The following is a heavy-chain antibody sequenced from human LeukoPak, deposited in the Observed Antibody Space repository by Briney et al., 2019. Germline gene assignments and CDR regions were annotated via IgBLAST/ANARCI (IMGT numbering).Heavy chain of an antibody. J-gene: IGHJ3*02. Sequence: GGSLRLSCAASGFTFDDYAMHWVRQAPGKGLEWVSLISWDGGSTYYADSVKGRFSVSRDNSKKSLYMQMNSLRTEDTALYHCAKDGGMTTNAFDIWGQGTMVTVSP. V-gene: IGHV3-43*01. CDR2: ISWDGGST. CDR3: AKDGGMTTNAFDI. D-gene: IGHD5-24*01. CDR1: GFTFDDYA.